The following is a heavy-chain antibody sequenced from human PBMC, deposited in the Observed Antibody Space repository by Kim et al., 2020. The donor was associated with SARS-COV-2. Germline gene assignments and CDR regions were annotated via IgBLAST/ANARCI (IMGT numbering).Heavy chain of an antibody. J-gene: IGHJ4*02. CDR2: ISYDGSNK. Sequence: GGSLRLSCAASGFTFSSYAMHWVRQAPGKGLEWVAVISYDGSNKYYADSVKGRFTISRDNSKNTLYLQMNSLRAEDTAVYYCARDDSGSYYGTFDYRGQGTLVTVSS. V-gene: IGHV3-30*04. CDR1: GFTFSSYA. D-gene: IGHD1-26*01. CDR3: ARDDSGSYYGTFDY.